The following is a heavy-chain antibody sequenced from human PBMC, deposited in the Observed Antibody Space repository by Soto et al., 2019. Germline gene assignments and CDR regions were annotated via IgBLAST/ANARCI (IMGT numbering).Heavy chain of an antibody. D-gene: IGHD2-15*01. J-gene: IGHJ4*02. Sequence: QVQLQESGPGLVKPSQTLSLTCTVSGGSISSGDYYWSWIRQPPGKGLEWIGYIYYSGSTYYNPSPKSRVTISVDTSKNQFSLRLGSVTAAETAVYYCARARGARYFAYWGPGTLVTVSS. CDR2: IYYSGST. V-gene: IGHV4-30-4*01. CDR3: ARARGARYFAY. CDR1: GGSISSGDYY.